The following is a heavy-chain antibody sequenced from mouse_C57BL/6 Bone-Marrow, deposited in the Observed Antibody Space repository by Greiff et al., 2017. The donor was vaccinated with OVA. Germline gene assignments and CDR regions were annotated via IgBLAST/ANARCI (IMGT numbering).Heavy chain of an antibody. CDR3: AGGNYEGNY. Sequence: QVQLQQPGAELVRPGSSVKLSCKASGYTFTSYWMHWVKQRPIQGLEWIGNIDPSDSETHYNQKFKDKATLTVDKSSSTAYMELNSLTSEDSAVYYCAGGNYEGNYWGQGTTLTVSS. CDR2: IDPSDSET. D-gene: IGHD2-1*01. V-gene: IGHV1-52*01. J-gene: IGHJ2*01. CDR1: GYTFTSYW.